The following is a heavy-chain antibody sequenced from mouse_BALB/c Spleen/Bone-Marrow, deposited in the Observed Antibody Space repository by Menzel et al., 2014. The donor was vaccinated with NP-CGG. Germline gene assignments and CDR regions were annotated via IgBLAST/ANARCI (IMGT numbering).Heavy chain of an antibody. Sequence: VQLQQSGAELASPGASVKMSCKASGYTFXDYTIQWVKQKPCRGLEWIGYVNPRSGYANYNQKFKDKATLTADKSSSTAFMQLSSLTSEDSAVYYCARPKGFALDYWGQGTALTVSS. CDR2: VNPRSGYA. CDR3: ARPKGFALDY. J-gene: IGHJ2*01. CDR1: GYTFXDYT. V-gene: IGHV1-4*01.